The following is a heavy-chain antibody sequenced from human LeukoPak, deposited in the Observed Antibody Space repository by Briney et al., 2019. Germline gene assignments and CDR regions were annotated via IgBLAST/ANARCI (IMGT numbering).Heavy chain of an antibody. CDR2: VNTDESTT. V-gene: IGHV3-74*01. J-gene: IGHJ6*03. Sequence: GGSLRLSCAASGFTFDDYTMHWVRQAPGKGLVWVSRVNTDESTTSYADSVKGRFTISRDNAKNTLYLQMNGLRVEDTAIYYCARVGPTHYYYYMDVWGKGTTVTVSS. CDR3: ARVGPTHYYYYMDV. CDR1: GFTFDDYT.